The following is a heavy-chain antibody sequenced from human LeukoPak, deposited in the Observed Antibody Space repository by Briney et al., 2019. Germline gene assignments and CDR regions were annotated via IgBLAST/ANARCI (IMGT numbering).Heavy chain of an antibody. CDR3: ARGSTLGSCTSSSCHNWFDP. V-gene: IGHV3-21*01. CDR1: GFTFSTFS. CDR2: ISGRSNYI. D-gene: IGHD2-2*01. J-gene: IGHJ5*02. Sequence: GGSLRLSCAASGFTFSTFSMNWVRQAPGKGLGWVSSISGRSNYIFYADSVKGRFTISRANAANSLYLLLNSLRVEDTAVYYCARGSTLGSCTSSSCHNWFDPWGQGTLVTVSS.